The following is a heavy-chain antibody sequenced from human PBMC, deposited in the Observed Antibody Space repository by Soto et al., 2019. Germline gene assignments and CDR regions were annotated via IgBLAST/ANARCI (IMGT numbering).Heavy chain of an antibody. Sequence: GASVKVSCKASGGTFSSYAISWVRQAPGQRLEWMGWINAGNGNTKYSQKFQGRVTITRDTSASTAYMELSSLRSEDTAVYYCARDPRPIFGVVGAPNWFDPWGQGTLVTVSS. CDR2: INAGNGNT. CDR3: ARDPRPIFGVVGAPNWFDP. J-gene: IGHJ5*02. V-gene: IGHV1-3*01. CDR1: GGTFSSYA. D-gene: IGHD3-3*01.